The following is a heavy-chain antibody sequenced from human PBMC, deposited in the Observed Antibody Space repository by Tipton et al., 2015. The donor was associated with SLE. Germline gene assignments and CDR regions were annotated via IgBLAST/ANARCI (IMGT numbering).Heavy chain of an antibody. Sequence: TLSLTCTVSGASIGSHHWTWIRQPPGKGLEWIGNIFYSGGTNYSPFLNSRITISVDTSKNQLSLNVISMTAADTAVYYCAREFLGSSSPWGQGTLVTVSS. CDR2: IFYSGGT. J-gene: IGHJ5*02. CDR3: AREFLGSSSP. V-gene: IGHV4-59*11. D-gene: IGHD6-13*01. CDR1: GASIGSHH.